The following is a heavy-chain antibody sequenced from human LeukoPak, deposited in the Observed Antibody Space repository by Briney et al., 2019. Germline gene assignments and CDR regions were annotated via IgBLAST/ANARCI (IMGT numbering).Heavy chain of an antibody. CDR3: ASRPISSGYSPDY. CDR1: GGSISSGDYY. J-gene: IGHJ4*02. CDR2: IYYSGST. V-gene: IGHV4-30-4*01. Sequence: PSETLSLTCTVSGGSISSGDYYWSWIRQPPGKGLEWIGYIYYSGSTYYNPSLKGRVTISVDTSKNQFSLKLSSVTAADTAVYYCASRPISSGYSPDYWGQGTLVTVSS. D-gene: IGHD3-22*01.